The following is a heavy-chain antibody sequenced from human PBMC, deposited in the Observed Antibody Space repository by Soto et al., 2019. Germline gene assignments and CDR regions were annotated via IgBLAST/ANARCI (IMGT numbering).Heavy chain of an antibody. CDR1: GFTFSSYD. V-gene: IGHV3-13*01. J-gene: IGHJ6*02. CDR2: IGTAGDT. D-gene: IGHD6-13*01. Sequence: PGGSLRLSCAASGFTFSSYDMHWVRQATGKGLEWVSAIGTAGDTYYPGSVKGRFTISRENAKNSLYLQMNSLRAEDTAVYYCARDRSLYSSSWSLYYYGMDVWGQGTTVTVSS. CDR3: ARDRSLYSSSWSLYYYGMDV.